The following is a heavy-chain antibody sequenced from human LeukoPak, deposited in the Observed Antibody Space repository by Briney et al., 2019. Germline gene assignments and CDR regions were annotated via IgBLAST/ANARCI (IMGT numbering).Heavy chain of an antibody. CDR1: GYTFTSYG. J-gene: IGHJ4*02. CDR3: ARVSRYSSGYYVNDY. V-gene: IGHV1-18*01. CDR2: ISAYNGNT. Sequence: GASVKVSCKASGYTFTSYGISWVRQAPGQGLEWMGWISAYNGNTNYAQKLQGRVTMTTDTSTSTAYMELSSLRSEATGVYYCARVSRYSSGYYVNDYWGQGTLVTVSS. D-gene: IGHD3-22*01.